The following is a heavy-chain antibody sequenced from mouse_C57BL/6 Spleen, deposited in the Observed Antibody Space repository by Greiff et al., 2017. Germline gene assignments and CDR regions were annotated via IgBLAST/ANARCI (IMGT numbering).Heavy chain of an antibody. D-gene: IGHD2-4*01. Sequence: EVKLVESGGGLVKPGGSLKLSCAASGFTFSDYGMHWVRQAPEKGLEWVAYISTGSSTIYYADTVKGRFTISRDNAKNTLFLQLTSLTSEATAMYYCAGRYDYHSAMDYWGKGTSVTVSS. V-gene: IGHV5-17*01. CDR2: ISTGSSTI. J-gene: IGHJ4*01. CDR1: GFTFSDYG. CDR3: AGRYDYHSAMDY.